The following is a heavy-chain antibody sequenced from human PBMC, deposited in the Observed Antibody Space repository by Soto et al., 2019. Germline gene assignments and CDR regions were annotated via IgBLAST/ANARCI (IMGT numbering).Heavy chain of an antibody. Sequence: QVLLVQSGADVKKPGASVKVSCKTSGYTFTEFDINWVRQAPGQGLEWMGWMNTNTGNTGSAQKFQGRVTMTRDTSISTAYMELSRLRSEDTAVYYCARAVRFFVGHAGYWGQGTLVTGSA. J-gene: IGHJ4*02. CDR2: MNTNTGNT. V-gene: IGHV1-8*01. D-gene: IGHD3-3*01. CDR1: GYTFTEFD. CDR3: ARAVRFFVGHAGY.